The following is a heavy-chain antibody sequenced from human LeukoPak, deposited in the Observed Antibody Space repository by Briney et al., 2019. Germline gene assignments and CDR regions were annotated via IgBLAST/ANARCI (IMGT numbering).Heavy chain of an antibody. CDR1: GYSISNRYY. J-gene: IGHJ4*02. D-gene: IGHD6-13*01. Sequence: SETLSLTCTVSGYSISNRYYWGWIRQPPGKGLEWIGSIYHSGSTDYNASLKSRVTISVDTSKNQFSLKLSSVTAADTAVYYCARDQGSQNDYWGQGTLVTVSS. V-gene: IGHV4-38-2*02. CDR2: IYHSGST. CDR3: ARDQGSQNDY.